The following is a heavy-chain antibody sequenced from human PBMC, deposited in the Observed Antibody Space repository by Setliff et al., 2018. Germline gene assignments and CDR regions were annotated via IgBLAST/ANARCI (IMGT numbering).Heavy chain of an antibody. Sequence: SETLSLTCTVSGGSISSYYWSWIRQPPGKGLEWIGYIYYSGSTNYNPSLKSRVTISVDTSKNQFSLKLSSVTAADTAVYYCARGIRVGVGAANYWGLGTLVTASS. J-gene: IGHJ4*02. CDR3: ARGIRVGVGAANY. CDR1: GGSISSYY. CDR2: IYYSGST. D-gene: IGHD1-26*01. V-gene: IGHV4-59*01.